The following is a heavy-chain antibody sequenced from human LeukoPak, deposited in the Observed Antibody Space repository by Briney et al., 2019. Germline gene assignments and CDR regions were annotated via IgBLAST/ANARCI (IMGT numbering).Heavy chain of an antibody. CDR3: AKDRAEATRRSLDY. V-gene: IGHV3-30*04. J-gene: IGHJ4*02. Sequence: GGSLRLSCAASGFTFSNYAMHWVRQAPGKGLEWVSVISYEGSKKYYADSVKGRFTISRDNSKNTVHLQMNSLSTEDTAVYYCAKDRAEATRRSLDYWGQGTLITVSS. D-gene: IGHD1-26*01. CDR2: ISYEGSKK. CDR1: GFTFSNYA.